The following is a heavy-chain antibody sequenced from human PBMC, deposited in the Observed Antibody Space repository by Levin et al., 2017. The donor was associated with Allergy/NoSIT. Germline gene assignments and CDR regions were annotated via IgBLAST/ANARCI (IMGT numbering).Heavy chain of an antibody. Sequence: GASVKVSCKASGYTFTSYGISWVRQAPGQGLEWMGWISAYNGNTNYAQKLQGRVTMTTDTSTSTAYMELRSLRSDDTAVYYCARDTTTDYYDSSGYYLFDYWGQGTLVTVSS. D-gene: IGHD3-22*01. V-gene: IGHV1-18*01. CDR2: ISAYNGNT. J-gene: IGHJ4*02. CDR3: ARDTTTDYYDSSGYYLFDY. CDR1: GYTFTSYG.